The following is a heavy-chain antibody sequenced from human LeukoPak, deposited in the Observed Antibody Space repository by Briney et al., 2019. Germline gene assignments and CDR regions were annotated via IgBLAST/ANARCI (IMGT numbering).Heavy chain of an antibody. D-gene: IGHD5-12*01. CDR3: ARGAHGRLRPFDY. V-gene: IGHV4-61*01. CDR2: IYYSGST. CDR1: GGSISSGSYY. J-gene: IGHJ4*02. Sequence: PSETLSLTCTVSGGSISSGSYYWSWIRQPPGKGLEWIGYIYYSGSTNYNPSLKSRVTISVDTSKNQFSLKLSSVTAADTAVYYCARGAHGRLRPFDYWGQGTLVTVSS.